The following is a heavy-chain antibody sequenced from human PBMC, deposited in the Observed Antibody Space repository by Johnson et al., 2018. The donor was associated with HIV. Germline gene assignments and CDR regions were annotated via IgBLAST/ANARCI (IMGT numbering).Heavy chain of an antibody. CDR1: GFTFNSYA. CDR3: ARDRAPISGTRWNAFDI. J-gene: IGHJ3*02. V-gene: IGHV3-30*04. D-gene: IGHD1-7*01. CDR2: ISYDGTNK. Sequence: QVQLVESGGGVVQPGRSLTVSCAASGFTFNSYAMHWVRQAPGKGLEWVAVISYDGTNKYYADAVKGRFTIFRDNSKSTLYMNRLRTGDTAVDYCARDRAPISGTRWNAFDIWGQGAMVTVSS.